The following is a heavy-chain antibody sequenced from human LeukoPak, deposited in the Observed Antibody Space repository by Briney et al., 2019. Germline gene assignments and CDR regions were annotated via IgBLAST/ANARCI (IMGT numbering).Heavy chain of an antibody. V-gene: IGHV3-30*01. CDR3: ARADSSGYYGQIDY. Sequence: GGSLRLSCAASRFTFSSYAMSWVRQAPGKGLEWVAVISYDGSNKYYADSVKGRFTISRDNSKNTLYLQMNSLRAEDTAVYYCARADSSGYYGQIDYWGQGTLVTVSS. CDR1: RFTFSSYA. CDR2: ISYDGSNK. J-gene: IGHJ4*02. D-gene: IGHD3-22*01.